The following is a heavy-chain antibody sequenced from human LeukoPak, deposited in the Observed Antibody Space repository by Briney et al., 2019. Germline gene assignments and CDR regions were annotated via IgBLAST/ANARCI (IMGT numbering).Heavy chain of an antibody. Sequence: ASVKVSCKASGYTFTGYYMHWVRQAPGQGREWMGCINPNSGGTNYAQKFQGRVTMTRDTSISTAYMELSSLRSDDTAVYYCARVSVAGTPDRDFFDYWGQGTLVTVSS. CDR1: GYTFTGYY. CDR3: ARVSVAGTPDRDFFDY. V-gene: IGHV1-2*02. D-gene: IGHD6-19*01. CDR2: INPNSGGT. J-gene: IGHJ4*02.